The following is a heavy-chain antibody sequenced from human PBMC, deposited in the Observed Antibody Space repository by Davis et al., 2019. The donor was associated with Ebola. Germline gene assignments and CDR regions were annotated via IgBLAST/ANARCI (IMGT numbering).Heavy chain of an antibody. CDR1: GFSLSSYA. Sequence: GGSLRLSCAASGFSLSSYAMHWVRRAPGKGLEYVAFISSNGGTTYYANSVQGRFTISRDNSKNTLHLEMGSLRAEDMAVYYCARDGGSSWYYFDYWGQGTLVTVSS. D-gene: IGHD6-13*01. CDR3: ARDGGSSWYYFDY. J-gene: IGHJ4*02. V-gene: IGHV3-64*01. CDR2: ISSNGGTT.